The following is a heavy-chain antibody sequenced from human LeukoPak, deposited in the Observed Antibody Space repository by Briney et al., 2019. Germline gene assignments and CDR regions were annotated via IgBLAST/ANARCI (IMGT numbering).Heavy chain of an antibody. J-gene: IGHJ4*02. V-gene: IGHV4-4*02. Sequence: SSETLSLTCAVSGGSISSSNWWSWVRQPPGKGLEWIGEIYHTGSTNYNPSLKSRITISLDKSKNQFSLKLSSVAAADTAMYYCARATVTTTNKYYFDYWGQGTLVTVSS. CDR1: GGSISSSNW. CDR2: IYHTGST. D-gene: IGHD4-17*01. CDR3: ARATVTTTNKYYFDY.